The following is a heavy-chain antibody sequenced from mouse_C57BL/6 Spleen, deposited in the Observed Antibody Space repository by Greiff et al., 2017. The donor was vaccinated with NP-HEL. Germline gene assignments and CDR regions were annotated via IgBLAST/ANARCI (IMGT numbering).Heavy chain of an antibody. CDR2: IYPGDGDT. J-gene: IGHJ4*01. CDR1: GYAFSSSW. D-gene: IGHD1-1*01. CDR3: ARFITTPYYAMDY. Sequence: QVQLQQSGPELVKPGASVKISCKASGYAFSSSWMNWVKQRPGKGLEWIGRIYPGDGDTNYNGKFKGKATLTADKSPSTAYMQLSSLTSEDSAVYFCARFITTPYYAMDYWGQGTSVTVSS. V-gene: IGHV1-82*01.